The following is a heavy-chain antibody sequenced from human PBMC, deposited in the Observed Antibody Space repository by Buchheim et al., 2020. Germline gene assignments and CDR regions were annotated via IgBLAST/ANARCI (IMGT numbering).Heavy chain of an antibody. CDR3: AKEDTGGWLGIDY. Sequence: QVQLVESGGGVVQPGRSLRLSCAASGFTFSSYGMHWVRQAPGKGLEWVALISYDGSNKYYADSVKGRFTISRDNSKNTLYLQMNSLRAEDTAVFYCAKEDTGGWLGIDYWGQGTL. CDR2: ISYDGSNK. J-gene: IGHJ4*02. CDR1: GFTFSSYG. V-gene: IGHV3-30*18. D-gene: IGHD6-19*01.